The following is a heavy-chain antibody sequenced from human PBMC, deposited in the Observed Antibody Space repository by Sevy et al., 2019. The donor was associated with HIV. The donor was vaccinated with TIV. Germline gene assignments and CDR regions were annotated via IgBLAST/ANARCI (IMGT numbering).Heavy chain of an antibody. CDR2: IWYDESDK. Sequence: GGSLRLSCAASGFTFSSHDMHWVRQAPDKGLEWVAVIWYDESDKYYADSVKGRFTISRDNSKNTLFLRMHSLSAEDTAVYYCARATSGSNIYYAMDVWGQGTTVTVSS. CDR1: GFTFSSHD. V-gene: IGHV3-33*01. D-gene: IGHD5-12*01. CDR3: ARATSGSNIYYAMDV. J-gene: IGHJ6*02.